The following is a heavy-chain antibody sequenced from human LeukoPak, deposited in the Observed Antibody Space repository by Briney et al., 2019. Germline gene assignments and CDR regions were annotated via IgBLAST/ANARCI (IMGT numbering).Heavy chain of an antibody. CDR2: ISYDGSNK. Sequence: GGSLRLSCAASGFTFSSYAMHWVRQAPGKGLEWVAVISYDGSNKYYADSVKGRFTISRDNSKNTLYLQMNSLRAEDTAVYYCAREQTSRQNSGSYLFDYWGQGTLVTVSS. CDR1: GFTFSSYA. V-gene: IGHV3-30-3*01. CDR3: AREQTSRQNSGSYLFDY. D-gene: IGHD1-26*01. J-gene: IGHJ4*02.